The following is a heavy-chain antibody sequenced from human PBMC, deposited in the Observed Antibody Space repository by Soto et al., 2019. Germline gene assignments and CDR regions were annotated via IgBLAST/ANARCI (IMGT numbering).Heavy chain of an antibody. CDR3: ACSHSYYGSGKGWFDP. CDR1: RGSISSYY. J-gene: IGHJ5*02. V-gene: IGHV4-39*01. Sequence: SKTLTLTCTVSRGSISSYYWGWIRQPPGKGLEWIGSIYYSGSTYYNPSLKSRVTISVDTSKNQFSLKLSSVTAADTAVYYCACSHSYYGSGKGWFDPWGQGTLVTVSS. D-gene: IGHD3-10*01. CDR2: IYYSGST.